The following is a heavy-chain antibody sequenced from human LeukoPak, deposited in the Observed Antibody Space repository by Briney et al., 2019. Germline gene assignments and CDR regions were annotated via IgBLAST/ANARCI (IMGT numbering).Heavy chain of an antibody. J-gene: IGHJ3*02. D-gene: IGHD3-22*01. Sequence: RSSETLSLTCAVYGGSFSGYYWSWIRQPPGKGLEWIGEINHSGSTNYNPSLKSRVTISVDTSKNQFSLKLSSVTAADTAVYYCARGFDSSRAFDIWGQGTMVTVSS. CDR3: ARGFDSSRAFDI. V-gene: IGHV4-34*01. CDR2: INHSGST. CDR1: GGSFSGYY.